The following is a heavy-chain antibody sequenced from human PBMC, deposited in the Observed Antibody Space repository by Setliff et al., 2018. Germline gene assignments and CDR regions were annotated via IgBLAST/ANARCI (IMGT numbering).Heavy chain of an antibody. CDR2: VRHRGSA. Sequence: PSETLSLTCAVSGYSISSGYYWGWIRQPPGKGLEWLGSVRHRGSAYYNPSLKSRVTISVDTSKNQFSLKLSSVTAADTAMYYCARILGYCSGGSCYVPYWGQGTLVTVSS. CDR1: GYSISSGYY. J-gene: IGHJ4*02. CDR3: ARILGYCSGGSCYVPY. D-gene: IGHD2-15*01. V-gene: IGHV4-38-2*01.